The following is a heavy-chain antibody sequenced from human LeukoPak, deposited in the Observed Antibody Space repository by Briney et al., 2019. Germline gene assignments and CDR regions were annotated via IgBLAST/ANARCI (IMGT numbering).Heavy chain of an antibody. J-gene: IGHJ4*02. Sequence: GGSLRLSCAASGFTFSSYSMNWVRQAPGKGLEWVSSISSSSSYIYYADSVEGRFTISRDNAKNSLYLQMNSLRAEDTAVYYCARSWGRDFDYWGQGTLVTVSS. CDR3: ARSWGRDFDY. D-gene: IGHD3-16*01. V-gene: IGHV3-21*01. CDR1: GFTFSSYS. CDR2: ISSSSSYI.